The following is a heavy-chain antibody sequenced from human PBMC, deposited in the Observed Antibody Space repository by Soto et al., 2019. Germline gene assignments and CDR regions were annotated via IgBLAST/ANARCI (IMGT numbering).Heavy chain of an antibody. Sequence: QVQLQQWGAGLLKPSETLSLTCAVSGGSFSGYYWSWLRQPPGKGLEWIGEINHTGSTNYNPSLKIRATTSVDTSKNQFSLKLSSVTAADTSMYFCAGKVRHIVGVTAKLGRGAFDIWGQGTMVTVSS. CDR2: INHTGST. J-gene: IGHJ3*02. D-gene: IGHD2-21*02. CDR1: GGSFSGYY. V-gene: IGHV4-34*01. CDR3: AGKVRHIVGVTAKLGRGAFDI.